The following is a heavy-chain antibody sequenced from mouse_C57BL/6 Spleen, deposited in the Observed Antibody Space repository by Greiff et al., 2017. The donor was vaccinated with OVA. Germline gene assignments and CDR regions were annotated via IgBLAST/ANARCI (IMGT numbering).Heavy chain of an antibody. CDR3: ARDGCDGFAY. CDR2: IDPEDGGT. CDR1: GFNIKDYY. D-gene: IGHD2-2*01. J-gene: IGHJ3*01. V-gene: IGHV14-2*01. Sequence: EVQLQQSGAELVKPGASVKLSCTASGFNIKDYYMHWVKQRPEQGLEWIGRIDPEDGGTKYAPKFQGKATITADTSSNTAYLQLSSLTSEDTADYYCARDGCDGFAYWGQGTLLTVSA.